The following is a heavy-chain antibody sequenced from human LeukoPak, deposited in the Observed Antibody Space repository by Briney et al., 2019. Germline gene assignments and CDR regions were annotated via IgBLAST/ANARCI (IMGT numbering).Heavy chain of an antibody. CDR3: VRVDTSGYYYYMDV. CDR1: GFTFSSYS. D-gene: IGHD5-18*01. CDR2: ISSSSSYI. J-gene: IGHJ6*03. V-gene: IGHV3-21*01. Sequence: GGSLRLSCAASGFTFSSYSMNWVRQAPGKGLEWVSSISSSSSYIYYADSVKGRFTISRDNAKNSLYLQMNSLRAEDTAVYYCVRVDTSGYYYYMDVWGKGTTVTVSS.